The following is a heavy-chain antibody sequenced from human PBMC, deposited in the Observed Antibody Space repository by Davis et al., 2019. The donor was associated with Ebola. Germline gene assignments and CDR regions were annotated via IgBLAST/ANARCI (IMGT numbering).Heavy chain of an antibody. Sequence: TLSLTCTVSGVSISRHYWSWIRQPPGKALEWLARIDRDDDKFYLTSLKTRLIISKDTSKNQVVLTMTNMDPVDTATYYCARMGDYYYMDVWGNGTTVAVSS. V-gene: IGHV2-70*16. CDR1: GVSISRHY. CDR2: IDRDDDK. J-gene: IGHJ6*03. CDR3: ARMGDYYYMDV.